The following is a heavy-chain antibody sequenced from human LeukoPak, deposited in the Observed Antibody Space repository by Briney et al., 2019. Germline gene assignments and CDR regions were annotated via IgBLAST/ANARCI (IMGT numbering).Heavy chain of an antibody. Sequence: GGSLRLSCAASGFTFSSYSMNWVRQAPGKGLEWVSSISSSSSYIYYADSVKGRFTISRDNAKKSLYLQMSSLRAEDTAVYYCAKAVAPRRGGFDYWGQGTLVTVSS. D-gene: IGHD6-6*01. CDR3: AKAVAPRRGGFDY. CDR1: GFTFSSYS. CDR2: ISSSSSYI. J-gene: IGHJ4*02. V-gene: IGHV3-21*01.